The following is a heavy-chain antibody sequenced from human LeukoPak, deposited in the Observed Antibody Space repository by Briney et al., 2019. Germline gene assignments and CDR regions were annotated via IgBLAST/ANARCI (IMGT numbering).Heavy chain of an antibody. Sequence: GGSLRLSCAASGFTFSSYWMNWVSQAQGKGLEWVSSISSSSSYIYYADSVKGRFTISRDNAKNSMYLQMNSLRAEDTAVYYCTRDPGRCTSTSCYPDYWGQGTLVTVSS. V-gene: IGHV3-21*01. CDR2: ISSSSSYI. CDR3: TRDPGRCTSTSCYPDY. CDR1: GFTFSSYW. J-gene: IGHJ4*02. D-gene: IGHD2-2*01.